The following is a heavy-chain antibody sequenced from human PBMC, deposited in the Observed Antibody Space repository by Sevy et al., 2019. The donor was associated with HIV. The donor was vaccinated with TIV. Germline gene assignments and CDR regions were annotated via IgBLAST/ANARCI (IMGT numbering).Heavy chain of an antibody. Sequence: GGSLRLSCAASGFTFSSYGMHWVRQAPGKGLEWVAVISYDGSNKYYADSVKGRFTISRDNSKNTLYLQMNSLRAEDTAVYYCAPGLLYDILTGYYFGPFSGMDVWGQGTTVTVSS. V-gene: IGHV3-30*03. CDR3: APGLLYDILTGYYFGPFSGMDV. J-gene: IGHJ6*02. D-gene: IGHD3-9*01. CDR2: ISYDGSNK. CDR1: GFTFSSYG.